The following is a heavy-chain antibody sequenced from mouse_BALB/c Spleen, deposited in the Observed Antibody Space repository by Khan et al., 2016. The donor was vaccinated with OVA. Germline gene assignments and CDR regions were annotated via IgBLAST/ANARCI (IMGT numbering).Heavy chain of an antibody. CDR3: ARMSGEDFDF. Sequence: VQLKESGPGLVKPSQSLSLTCTVTGYSITSDYAWNWIRQFPGNKLEWMGYISYSGNTKYNPSLISRISVTRDTSKNQFFLQLNSVTTEDTATDYCARMSGEDFDFWGQGTTLTVSS. CDR2: ISYSGNT. J-gene: IGHJ2*01. CDR1: GYSITSDYA. V-gene: IGHV3-2*02. D-gene: IGHD4-1*01.